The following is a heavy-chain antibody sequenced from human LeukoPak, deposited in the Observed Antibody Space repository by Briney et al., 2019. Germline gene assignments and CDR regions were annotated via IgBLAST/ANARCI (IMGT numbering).Heavy chain of an antibody. CDR3: ARTYYYDSSNYPFDY. V-gene: IGHV1-2*02. CDR2: INPNSGGT. J-gene: IGHJ4*02. D-gene: IGHD3-22*01. Sequence: GASVKVSCKASGYTFTGYYMHWVRQAPGQGLEWMGWINPNSGGTNYAQKFQGRVTMTRDTSISTAYMELSSLRSEDTAVYYCARTYYYDSSNYPFDYWGQGTLVTVSS. CDR1: GYTFTGYY.